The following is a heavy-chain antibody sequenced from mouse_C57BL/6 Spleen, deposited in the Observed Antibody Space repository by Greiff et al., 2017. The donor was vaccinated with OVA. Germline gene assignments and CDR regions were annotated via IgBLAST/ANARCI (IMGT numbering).Heavy chain of an antibody. V-gene: IGHV1-76*01. CDR2: IYPGSGNT. CDR1: GYTFTDYY. CDR3: ARDGGDY. D-gene: IGHD1-1*02. Sequence: VQLQESGAELVRPGASVKLSCKASGYTFTDYYINWVKQRPGQGLEWIARIYPGSGNTYYNEKFKGKAKLTAEKSSSTAYMQLSSLTSEDSAVYFCARDGGDYWGQGTTLTVSS. J-gene: IGHJ2*01.